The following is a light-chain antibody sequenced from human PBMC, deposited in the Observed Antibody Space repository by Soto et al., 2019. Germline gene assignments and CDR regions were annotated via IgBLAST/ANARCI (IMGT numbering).Light chain of an antibody. CDR2: DVS. J-gene: IGLJ1*01. CDR3: SSYTTSNTRQIV. V-gene: IGLV2-14*03. CDR1: SSDVGGYNY. Sequence: QSVLTQPASVSGSPGQSITISCTGTSSDVGGYNYVSWYQHHAGKAPKLMIYDVSNRPSGISNRFSGSKSGNTASLTISGLQPEDEGDYYCSSYTTSNTRQIVFGTGTKVTVL.